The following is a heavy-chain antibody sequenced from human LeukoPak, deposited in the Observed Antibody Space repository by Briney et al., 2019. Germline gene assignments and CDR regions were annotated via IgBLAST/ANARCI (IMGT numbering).Heavy chain of an antibody. CDR1: GGSITSYY. J-gene: IGHJ4*02. D-gene: IGHD3-10*01. V-gene: IGHV4-59*12. CDR2: IYDSGTT. Sequence: SETLSLTCTVSGGSITSYYWSWIRQPPGKGLEWIGYIYDSGTTSYNPSLKSRVTISVDRSKNQFSLKLSSVTAADTAVYYCAREGAEVRGVLVKYYFDYWGQGALVTVSS. CDR3: AREGAEVRGVLVKYYFDY.